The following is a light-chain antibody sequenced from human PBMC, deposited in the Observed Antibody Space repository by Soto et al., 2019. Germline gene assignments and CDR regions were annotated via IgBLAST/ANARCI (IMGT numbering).Light chain of an antibody. V-gene: IGLV1-40*01. J-gene: IGLJ1*01. CDR3: QSHDSSLSGFYV. CDR1: SSNIGSGYD. Sequence: SELTQPPSVSGAPGQRVTISCTGSSSNIGSGYDVHWYQQLPGTAPKLLIYGNTNRPSGVPDRFSGSKSGASASLAITGLQAEDEADYFCQSHDSSLSGFYVFGTGTKVTVL. CDR2: GNT.